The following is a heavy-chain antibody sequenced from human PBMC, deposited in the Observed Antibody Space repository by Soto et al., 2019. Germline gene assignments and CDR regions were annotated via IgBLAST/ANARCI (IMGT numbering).Heavy chain of an antibody. CDR2: IYYSGST. J-gene: IGHJ2*01. Sequence: NPSETLSLTCTVSGGSISSGDYYWSWIRQPPGKGLEWIGYIYYSGSTYYNPSLKSRVTISVDTSKNQFSLKLSSVTAADTAVYYCARDGPYDSSGYYFKGLGWYFDLWGRGTLVTVSS. CDR3: ARDGPYDSSGYYFKGLGWYFDL. D-gene: IGHD3-22*01. CDR1: GGSISSGDYY. V-gene: IGHV4-30-4*01.